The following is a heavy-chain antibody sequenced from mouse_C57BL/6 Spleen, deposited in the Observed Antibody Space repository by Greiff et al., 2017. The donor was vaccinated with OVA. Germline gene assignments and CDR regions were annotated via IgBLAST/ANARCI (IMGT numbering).Heavy chain of an antibody. CDR1: GYSITSGYY. V-gene: IGHV3-6*01. Sequence: DVKLQESGPGLVKPSQSLSLTCSVTGYSITSGYYWNWIRQFPGNKLEWMGYISYDGSNNYNPSLKNRISITRDTSKNQFFLKLNSVTTEDTATYYCARRYYDGYTDYAMDYWGQGTSVTVSS. CDR3: ARRYYDGYTDYAMDY. D-gene: IGHD2-3*01. CDR2: ISYDGSN. J-gene: IGHJ4*01.